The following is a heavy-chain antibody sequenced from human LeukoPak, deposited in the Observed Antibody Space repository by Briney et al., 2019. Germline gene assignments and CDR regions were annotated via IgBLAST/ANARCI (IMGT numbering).Heavy chain of an antibody. CDR1: GGSISSSSCY. CDR3: ERLAGLPSPYYYYYMDV. Sequence: PSETLSLTCTVSGGSISSSSCYWGWIRQPPGKGLEWIGNIYYSGSTNYNPSLKSRVTISVDTSKKQFSLKLSSVTAADTAVYYCERLAGLPSPYYYYYMDVWGKGTTVTVSS. J-gene: IGHJ6*03. CDR2: IYYSGST. V-gene: IGHV4-39*01.